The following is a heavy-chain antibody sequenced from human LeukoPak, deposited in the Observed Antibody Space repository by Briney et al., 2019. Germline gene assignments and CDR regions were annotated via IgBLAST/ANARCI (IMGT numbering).Heavy chain of an antibody. Sequence: PGGSLRLSCAGSGFTFSNYNMNWVRQAPGKGLEWVSSISSSSSYIYYADSVKGRFTISRDNAKNSLYLQMNSLRAEDTGVYYCAKGIGGYDSGVDYWGQGTLVTVSS. J-gene: IGHJ4*02. CDR1: GFTFSNYN. CDR2: ISSSSSYI. D-gene: IGHD5-12*01. V-gene: IGHV3-21*01. CDR3: AKGIGGYDSGVDY.